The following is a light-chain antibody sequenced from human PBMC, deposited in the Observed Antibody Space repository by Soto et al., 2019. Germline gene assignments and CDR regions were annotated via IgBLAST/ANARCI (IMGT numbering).Light chain of an antibody. V-gene: IGKV1-5*01. CDR1: QNIRSR. CDR3: HQYDDGPYT. J-gene: IGKJ2*01. CDR2: DAS. Sequence: DFQITQSPSTLSASVGDRVTIACRASQNIRSRLAWFQQKPGKAPKLLIYDASSLESGVPQRFSGSGSGTEFTLTISSLQSEDFAVYYCHQYDDGPYTFGQRTKVDIK.